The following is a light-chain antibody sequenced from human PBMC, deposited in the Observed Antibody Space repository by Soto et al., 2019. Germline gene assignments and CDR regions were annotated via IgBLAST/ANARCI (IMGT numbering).Light chain of an antibody. CDR1: QSVRSS. V-gene: IGKV3-15*01. CDR2: GAS. Sequence: IVLTQSPGTLSLSPGERATLSCRASQSVRSSFLAWYQQKPGQAPRLLVYGASTRATGIPDRFSGSGSGTEFTLTISSLQSEDFAVYFCQQYNIWPQTFGQGTKVDIK. J-gene: IGKJ1*01. CDR3: QQYNIWPQT.